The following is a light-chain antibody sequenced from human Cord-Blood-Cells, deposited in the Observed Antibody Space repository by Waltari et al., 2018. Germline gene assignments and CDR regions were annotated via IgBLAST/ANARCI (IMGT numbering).Light chain of an antibody. CDR2: AAS. CDR1: QSISSY. V-gene: IGKV1-39*01. CDR3: QQSYSTPLT. J-gene: IGKJ4*01. Sequence: DIQMTQSPSSLSASIGERVTITCRASQSISSYLNWYQQKPGKAPKPLIYAASSLQSGVPSRFSGSGSGTDFTLTISSLQPEDFATYYCQQSYSTPLTFGGGTKVEIK.